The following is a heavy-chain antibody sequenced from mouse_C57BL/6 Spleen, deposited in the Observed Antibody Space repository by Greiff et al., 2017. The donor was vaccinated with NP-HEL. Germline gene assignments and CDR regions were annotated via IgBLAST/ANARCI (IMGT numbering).Heavy chain of an antibody. J-gene: IGHJ2*01. CDR3: ARHGVYDGYYNYFDY. CDR2: ISNGGGST. V-gene: IGHV5-12*01. Sequence: EVMLVESGGGLVQPGGSLKLSCAASGFTFSDYYMYWVRQTPEKRLEWVAYISNGGGSTYYPDTVKGRFTISRDNAKNTLYLQMSRLKSEDTAMYYCARHGVYDGYYNYFDYWGQGTTLTVSS. D-gene: IGHD2-3*01. CDR1: GFTFSDYY.